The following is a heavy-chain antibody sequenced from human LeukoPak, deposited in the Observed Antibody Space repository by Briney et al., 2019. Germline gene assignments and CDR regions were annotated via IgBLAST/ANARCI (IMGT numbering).Heavy chain of an antibody. CDR2: ISAYNGHT. D-gene: IGHD2/OR15-2a*01. CDR3: ARDPRILLFINRVVSTHFDY. V-gene: IGHV1-18*01. J-gene: IGHJ4*01. CDR1: GYTFTNYG. Sequence: GASVKVSCKTSGYTFTNYGISWVRQPPGQGLEWMGWISAYNGHTNYAPKLQGRVIMTTSPCTTTAYMELRSLRSDDTAMYYCARDPRILLFINRVVSTHFDYWG.